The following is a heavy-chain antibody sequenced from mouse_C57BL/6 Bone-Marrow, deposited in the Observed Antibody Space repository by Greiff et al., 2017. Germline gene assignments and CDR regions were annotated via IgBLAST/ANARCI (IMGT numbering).Heavy chain of an antibody. CDR2: IYPRSGNT. CDR3: ARTGIYYGYDYYAMDY. Sequence: QVQLQQSGAELARPGASVKLSCKASGYTFTSYGISWVKQRTGQGLEWIGEIYPRSGNTYYNEKFKGKATLTADKSSSTAYMELRSLTSEDSAVYFCARTGIYYGYDYYAMDYWGQGTSVTVSS. J-gene: IGHJ4*01. D-gene: IGHD2-2*01. CDR1: GYTFTSYG. V-gene: IGHV1-81*01.